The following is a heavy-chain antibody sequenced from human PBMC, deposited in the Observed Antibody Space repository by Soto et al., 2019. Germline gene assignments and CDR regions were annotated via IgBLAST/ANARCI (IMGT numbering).Heavy chain of an antibody. D-gene: IGHD1-7*01. CDR1: GFICSSYD. J-gene: IGHJ3*02. V-gene: IGHV3-23*01. Sequence: PGGSLRLSCAASGFICSSYDMSWVRQAPGKGLEWVSTILVSDSTRYEDSVRGRFTISRDRSKNTVYLQMNSLTVGDTAVYYCAKETATTGGAFDICGQGTMVTVSS. CDR3: AKETATTGGAFDI. CDR2: ILVSDST.